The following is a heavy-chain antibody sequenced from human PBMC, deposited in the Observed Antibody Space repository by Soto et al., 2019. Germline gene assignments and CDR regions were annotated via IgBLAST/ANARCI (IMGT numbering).Heavy chain of an antibody. CDR2: INHSGST. D-gene: IGHD1-26*01. V-gene: IGHV4-34*01. Sequence: SETLSLTCAVYGGSFSGYYWSWIRQPPGKGLEWIGEINHSGSTNYNPSLKNRFTISRDNAKNSLYLQMNSLRAEDTAVYYCARGKTSGSLYGMDVWGQGTTVTVSS. J-gene: IGHJ6*02. CDR1: GGSFSGYY. CDR3: ARGKTSGSLYGMDV.